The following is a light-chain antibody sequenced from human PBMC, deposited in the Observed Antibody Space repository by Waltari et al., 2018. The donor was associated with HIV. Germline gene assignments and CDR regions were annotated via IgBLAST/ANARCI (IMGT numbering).Light chain of an antibody. CDR1: NIGSKS. V-gene: IGLV3-21*02. CDR3: QVWESSSDHVV. J-gene: IGLJ2*01. Sequence: SYVLTQSPSVSVALGQTASIACGGNNIGSKSVHWYQQKPGQAPALVIYDDRDLPSGIPERFSGSNSGHTATLSIGRVEAGDEADYYCQVWESSSDHVVIGGGTKLTV. CDR2: DDR.